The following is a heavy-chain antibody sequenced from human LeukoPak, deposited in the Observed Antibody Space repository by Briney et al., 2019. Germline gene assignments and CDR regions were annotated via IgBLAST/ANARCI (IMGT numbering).Heavy chain of an antibody. CDR3: ARAQLNLLVDFGMDV. CDR2: IYYSGST. D-gene: IGHD1-1*01. V-gene: IGHV4-59*01. J-gene: IGHJ6*02. Sequence: SETLSLTCTVSGGSISTYYWSWIRQPPGKGLEWIGYIYYSGSTNYNPPLKSRVTISVDTSKTQFSLKLSSVTAVDTAVYYCARAQLNLLVDFGMDVWGQGTTVTVSS. CDR1: GGSISTYY.